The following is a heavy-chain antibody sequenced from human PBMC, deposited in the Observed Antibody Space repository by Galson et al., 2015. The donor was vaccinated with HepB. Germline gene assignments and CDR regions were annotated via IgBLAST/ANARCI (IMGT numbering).Heavy chain of an antibody. CDR1: KGTFTNYA. J-gene: IGHJ2*01. V-gene: IGHV1-69*10. D-gene: IGHD5-24*01. CDR3: ARDRDGYNHYWYFDL. CDR2: IIPIFGIP. Sequence: SVKVSCKASKGTFTNYAINWVRQAPRHGLEWMGGIIPIFGIPNYAQKFQARVTITADKSTSTAYMELSSLRSEDTAVYYCARDRDGYNHYWYFDLWGRGTLVTVSS.